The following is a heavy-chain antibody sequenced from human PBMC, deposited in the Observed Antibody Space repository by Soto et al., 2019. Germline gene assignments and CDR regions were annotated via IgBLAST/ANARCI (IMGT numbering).Heavy chain of an antibody. J-gene: IGHJ5*02. Sequence: QITLKESGPTLVNPTETLTVTCAFSGFSLTTPGEGVGWIRQPPGKALEWLAVIYWDDDKYYSPSLKTRLAITKDFSKNQVVLTMTNMDPLDTATYYRAYRRVGQWLGPFDPWGQGTLVTVSS. CDR3: AYRRVGQWLGPFDP. CDR1: GFSLTTPGEG. V-gene: IGHV2-5*02. CDR2: IYWDDDK. D-gene: IGHD6-19*01.